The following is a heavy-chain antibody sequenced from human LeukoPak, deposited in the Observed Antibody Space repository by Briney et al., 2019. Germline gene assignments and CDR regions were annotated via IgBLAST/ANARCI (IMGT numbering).Heavy chain of an antibody. Sequence: SVRVSCKASGGTFSSYAISWVRQAPGQGLEWMGGIIPIFGTANYAQKFQGRVTITADESTSTAYMELSSLRSEDSAVYYCARLGYNTYPNDYWGQGTLVTVSS. V-gene: IGHV1-69*01. J-gene: IGHJ4*02. CDR2: IIPIFGTA. CDR3: ARLGYNTYPNDY. CDR1: GGTFSSYA. D-gene: IGHD5-24*01.